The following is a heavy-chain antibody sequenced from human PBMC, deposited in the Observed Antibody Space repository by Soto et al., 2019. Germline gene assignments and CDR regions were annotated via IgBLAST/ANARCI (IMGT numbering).Heavy chain of an antibody. Sequence: ASVKVSCKASGYTFTSYYMHWVRQAPGQGLEWMGIINPSGGSTSYAQKFQGRVTMTRDTSTGTVYMELSSLRSEDTAVYYCAMHSRGIYYYFDYWGQGTLVTVSS. CDR3: AMHSRGIYYYFDY. CDR2: INPSGGST. V-gene: IGHV1-46*01. J-gene: IGHJ4*02. D-gene: IGHD6-13*01. CDR1: GYTFTSYY.